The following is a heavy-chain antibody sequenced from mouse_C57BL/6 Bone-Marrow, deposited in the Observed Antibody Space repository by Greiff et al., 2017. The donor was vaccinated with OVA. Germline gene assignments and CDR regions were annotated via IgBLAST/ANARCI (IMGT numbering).Heavy chain of an antibody. CDR1: GYSITSGYY. CDR3: AREGGGRLFDY. D-gene: IGHD1-2*01. Sequence: EVKLMESGPGLVKPSQSLSLTCSVTGYSITSGYYWNWIRQFPGNKLEWMGYISYDGSNNYNPSLKNRISITRDTSKNQFFLKLNSVTTEDTATYYCAREGGGRLFDYWGQGTTLTVSS. J-gene: IGHJ2*01. V-gene: IGHV3-6*01. CDR2: ISYDGSN.